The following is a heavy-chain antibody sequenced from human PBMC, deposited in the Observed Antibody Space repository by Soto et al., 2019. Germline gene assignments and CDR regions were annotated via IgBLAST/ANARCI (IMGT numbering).Heavy chain of an antibody. J-gene: IGHJ6*02. D-gene: IGHD3-16*01. CDR1: GFTFSSYA. V-gene: IGHV3-23*01. Sequence: GGSLRLSCAASGFTFSSYAMSWVRQAPGKGLEWVSAISGSGGSTYYADSVKGRFTISRDNSKNTLYLQMNSLRAEDTVVYYCAKRQIRDYYYGMDVWGQGTTVTVSS. CDR2: ISGSGGST. CDR3: AKRQIRDYYYGMDV.